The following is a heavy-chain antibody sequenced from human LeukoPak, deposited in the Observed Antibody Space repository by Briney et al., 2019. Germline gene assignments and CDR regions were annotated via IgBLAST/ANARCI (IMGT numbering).Heavy chain of an antibody. CDR3: AREDCSSTSCYYYYYCGMDV. J-gene: IGHJ6*02. V-gene: IGHV1-2*02. D-gene: IGHD2-2*01. Sequence: ASVKVSCKASGYTFTGYYMHWVRQAPGQGLEWMGWINPNSGGTNYAQKFQGRATMTRDTSISTAYMELSRLRSDDTAVYYCAREDCSSTSCYYYYYCGMDVWGQGTTVTVSS. CDR2: INPNSGGT. CDR1: GYTFTGYY.